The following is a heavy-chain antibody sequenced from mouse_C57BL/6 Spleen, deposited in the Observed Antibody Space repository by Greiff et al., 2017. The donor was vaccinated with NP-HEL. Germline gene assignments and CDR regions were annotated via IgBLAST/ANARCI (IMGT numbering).Heavy chain of an antibody. V-gene: IGHV5-17*01. J-gene: IGHJ4*01. Sequence: EVQGVESGGGLVKPGGSLKLSCAASGFTFSDYGMHWVRQAPEKGLEWVAYISSGSSTIYYADTVKGRCTITRDNAKNTLFLQMTSLRSEDTAMYYCARSLYYAMDYWGQGTSVTVSS. CDR2: ISSGSSTI. CDR1: GFTFSDYG. CDR3: ARSLYYAMDY.